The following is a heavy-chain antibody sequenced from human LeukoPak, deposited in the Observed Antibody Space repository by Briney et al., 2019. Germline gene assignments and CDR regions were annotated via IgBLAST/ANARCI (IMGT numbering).Heavy chain of an antibody. D-gene: IGHD1-26*01. V-gene: IGHV3-21*04. CDR1: GFTFSSYS. Sequence: GGTLRLSCAASGFTFSSYSMNWVRQAPGKGLEWVSSISSSSSYIYYADSVKGRFTISRDNSKNTLYLQMNSLRAEDTAVYYCAKDYEPLVGVHRWGDWFDPWGQGTLVTVSS. CDR2: ISSSSSYI. CDR3: AKDYEPLVGVHRWGDWFDP. J-gene: IGHJ5*02.